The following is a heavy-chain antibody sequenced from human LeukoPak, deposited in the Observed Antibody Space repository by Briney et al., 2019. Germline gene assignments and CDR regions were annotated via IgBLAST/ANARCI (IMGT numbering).Heavy chain of an antibody. CDR2: ISWDGSNI. V-gene: IGHV3-43D*03. J-gene: IGHJ4*02. CDR3: AKDMRIYDILTGHIPTFDY. D-gene: IGHD3-9*01. CDR1: GFTFDDYA. Sequence: GGSLRLSCAASGFTFDDYAMHWVRQAPGKGLEWVSLISWDGSNIYYADSVKGRFTISRDNIRNSLYLQMNSLRAEDTALYYCAKDMRIYDILTGHIPTFDYWGQGALVTVSS.